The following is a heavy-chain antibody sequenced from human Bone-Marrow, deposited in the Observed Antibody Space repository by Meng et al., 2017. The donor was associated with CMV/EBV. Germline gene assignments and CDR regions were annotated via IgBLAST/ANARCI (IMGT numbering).Heavy chain of an antibody. V-gene: IGHV3-23*01. CDR3: AKYVGPTFWYFDL. D-gene: IGHD1-26*01. CDR2: ISNSGRST. J-gene: IGHJ2*01. CDR1: EFTFSDYA. Sequence: VASEFTFSDYAMSWVRQAPGKGLGCVSSISNSGRSTYYADSVKGRFTFSRDNSNSTLFLQMNDLRAEDTGVYYCAKYVGPTFWYFDLWGRGTLVTVSS.